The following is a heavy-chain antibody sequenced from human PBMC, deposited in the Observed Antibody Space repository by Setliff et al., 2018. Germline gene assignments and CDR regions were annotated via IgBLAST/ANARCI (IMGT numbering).Heavy chain of an antibody. CDR3: ASSNYGGEDY. D-gene: IGHD4-17*01. Sequence: GGSLRLSCAASGFNFRNTWMHWVRQVPGKGLVWVSRINIDGATTEYAESVKGRFTISRDNAKNSLYLQMNSLRAEDTAVYYCASSNYGGEDYWGQGTLVTVSS. J-gene: IGHJ4*02. CDR2: INIDGATT. V-gene: IGHV3-74*03. CDR1: GFNFRNTW.